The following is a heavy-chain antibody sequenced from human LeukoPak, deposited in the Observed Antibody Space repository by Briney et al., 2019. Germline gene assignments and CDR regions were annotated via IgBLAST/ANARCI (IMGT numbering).Heavy chain of an antibody. CDR1: GFTFSSYA. CDR2: ISYDGSNK. D-gene: IGHD6-13*01. CDR3: AREEVAYSSSWYDAFDI. Sequence: GGSLRLSCAASGFTFSSYAMHWVRQAPGKGLEWVAVISYDGSNKYYADSVKGRFTISRDNSKNTLYLQMNSLRAEDTAVYHCAREEVAYSSSWYDAFDIWGQGTMVTVSS. V-gene: IGHV3-30-3*01. J-gene: IGHJ3*02.